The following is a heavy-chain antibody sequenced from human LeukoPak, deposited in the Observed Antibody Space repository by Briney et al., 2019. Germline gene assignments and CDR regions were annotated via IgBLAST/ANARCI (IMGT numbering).Heavy chain of an antibody. CDR2: INPNSGGT. Sequence: ASVKVSCKASGYTFTGYYMHWVRQAPGQGLEWMGWINPNSGGTNYAQKFQGRVTMTRDTSISTAYMELSRLRSDDTAVYYCARDRQYCGGDCYPGYYYYYGMDVWGQGTTVTVSS. D-gene: IGHD2-21*01. CDR1: GYTFTGYY. CDR3: ARDRQYCGGDCYPGYYYYYGMDV. J-gene: IGHJ6*02. V-gene: IGHV1-2*02.